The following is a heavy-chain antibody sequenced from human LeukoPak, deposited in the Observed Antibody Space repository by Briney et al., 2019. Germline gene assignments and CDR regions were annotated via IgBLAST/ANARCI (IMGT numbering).Heavy chain of an antibody. D-gene: IGHD4-23*01. J-gene: IGHJ4*02. CDR2: IFYSGNT. Sequence: KPSETLSLTCAVSGYSISSGYYWGWIRQPPGKGLEWIGYIFYSGNTNYNPSLKSRVTISVDTSKNQFSLKLSSVTAADTAVYYCTRGGNWAFDYWGQGAPVTVSS. CDR1: GYSISSGYY. CDR3: TRGGNWAFDY. V-gene: IGHV4-59*01.